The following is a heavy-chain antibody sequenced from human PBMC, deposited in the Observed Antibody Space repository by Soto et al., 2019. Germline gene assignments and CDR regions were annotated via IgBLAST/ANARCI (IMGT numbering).Heavy chain of an antibody. J-gene: IGHJ4*02. CDR1: GCPFSSYA. Sequence: PGGSLSLSCAASGCPFSSYAISCVRQDTGKGLEWVSAISGSGGSTYYADSVKGRFTISRDNSKNTLYLQMNSLRAEDTAVYYCAKGFVVVVAATSYDYWGQGTLVTVSS. CDR3: AKGFVVVVAATSYDY. CDR2: ISGSGGST. D-gene: IGHD2-15*01. V-gene: IGHV3-23*01.